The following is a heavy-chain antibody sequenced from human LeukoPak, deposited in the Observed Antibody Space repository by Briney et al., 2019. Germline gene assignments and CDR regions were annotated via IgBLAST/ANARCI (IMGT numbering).Heavy chain of an antibody. Sequence: SETLSLTCTVSGGSISSYYWSWIRQPPGKGLEWIGYIYYTGSTNYNPSLKSRVTMSVDTSKNQFSLKVSSVTAADTAVYYCARDTRGITGSHRFDPWGQGTLVTVSS. CDR3: ARDTRGITGSHRFDP. D-gene: IGHD1-20*01. CDR1: GGSISSYY. V-gene: IGHV4-59*01. CDR2: IYYTGST. J-gene: IGHJ5*02.